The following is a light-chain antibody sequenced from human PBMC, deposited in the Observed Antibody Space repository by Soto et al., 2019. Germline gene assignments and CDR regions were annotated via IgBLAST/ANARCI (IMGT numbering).Light chain of an antibody. Sequence: EVVLTQSPATLSLSPGEGATLSCRVSQSISSSYLSWYQQRPGQAPRRLIYGASTRATGIPARFSGSGRGSGTDFTLTISSLQPEDFAVYYCQQDYNLPITFGQGTRLEIK. CDR1: QSISSSY. CDR2: GAS. CDR3: QQDYNLPIT. J-gene: IGKJ5*01. V-gene: IGKV3D-7*01.